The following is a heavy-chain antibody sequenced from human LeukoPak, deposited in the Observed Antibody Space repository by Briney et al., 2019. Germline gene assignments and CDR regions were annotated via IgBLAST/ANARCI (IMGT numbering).Heavy chain of an antibody. CDR1: GFTFSDYY. Sequence: GGSLRLSCAASGFTFSDYYMSWIRQAPGKGLEWVSYISSSGSTIYYADSVKGRLTISRDNAKNSLYLQVNSLRAEDTAIYYCARGSYSTSSFDYWGQGTLVTVSS. V-gene: IGHV3-11*04. D-gene: IGHD6-6*01. CDR3: ARGSYSTSSFDY. J-gene: IGHJ4*02. CDR2: ISSSGSTI.